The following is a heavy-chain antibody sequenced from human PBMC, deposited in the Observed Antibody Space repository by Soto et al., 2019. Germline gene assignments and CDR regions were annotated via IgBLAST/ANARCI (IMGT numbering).Heavy chain of an antibody. D-gene: IGHD2-15*01. CDR2: INHSGST. CDR1: GGSFSGYY. Sequence: SETLSLTCAVYGGSFSGYYWSWLRQPPGKGLEWIGEINHSGSTNYNPALKSRVTISVDTSKNQFSLKLSSVTAADTAVYYCARGKVGVVVAATLGYYYYGMDVWGQGTTVTVSS. J-gene: IGHJ6*02. V-gene: IGHV4-34*01. CDR3: ARGKVGVVVAATLGYYYYGMDV.